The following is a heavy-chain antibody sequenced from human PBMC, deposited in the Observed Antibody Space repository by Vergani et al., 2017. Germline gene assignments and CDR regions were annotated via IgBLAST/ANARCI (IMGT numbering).Heavy chain of an antibody. D-gene: IGHD5-12*01. J-gene: IGHJ4*02. CDR2: IKQDGSEK. CDR1: GFTFSSYW. V-gene: IGHV3-7*03. Sequence: EVQLVESGGGLVQPGGSLRLSCAASGFTFSSYWMSWVRQAPGKGLEWVANIKQDGSEKYYVDSVKGRFTISRDNAKNSLYLQMNSLRAEDTAVYYCAREWLRFSLGSPSFDYWGQGTLVTVSS. CDR3: AREWLRFSLGSPSFDY.